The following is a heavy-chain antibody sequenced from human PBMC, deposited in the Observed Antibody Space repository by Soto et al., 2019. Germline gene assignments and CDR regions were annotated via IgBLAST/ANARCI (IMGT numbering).Heavy chain of an antibody. D-gene: IGHD6-25*01. V-gene: IGHV3-30*01. CDR2: ISFDSSEI. CDR1: GFTFSNNA. Sequence: GGSLRLSCVGSGFTFSNNAMHWVRQAPGKGLGWVAFISFDSSEIHYADSVKGRFTISRDNPRNTLFLHVNSPRADDTAVYYCATARAADSYLAHWGQGTLVTVSS. CDR3: ATARAADSYLAH. J-gene: IGHJ1*01.